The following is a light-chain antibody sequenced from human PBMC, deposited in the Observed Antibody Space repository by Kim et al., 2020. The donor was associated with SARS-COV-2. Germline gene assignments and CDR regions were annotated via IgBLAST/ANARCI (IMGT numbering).Light chain of an antibody. CDR3: ATWDDSLNGPV. CDR1: TSDIGSNY. CDR2: RNN. Sequence: QSVLTQPPSASGTPGQRVTISCSGRTSDIGSNYVYWYQQVPGTAPKLLIYRNNQRPSGVPDRFSVSKSGTSASLAISGLRSGDEADYYCATWDDSLNGPVFGGGTQLTVL. J-gene: IGLJ3*02. V-gene: IGLV1-47*01.